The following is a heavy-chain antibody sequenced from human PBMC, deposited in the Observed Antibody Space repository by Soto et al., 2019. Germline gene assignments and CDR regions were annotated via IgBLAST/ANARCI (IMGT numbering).Heavy chain of an antibody. CDR3: ARERRYQVSGDHALDI. CDR2: ILNTGST. J-gene: IGHJ3*02. Sequence: QVQLQESGPGLVKPSETLSLTCTVSGGSISSYYLSWIRQPAGKGLEWIGRILNTGSTDCNPSLRNRVTKSVDTSNNQFSLKMSSVTAADTAVYYCARERRYQVSGDHALDIWGQGTMVTVFS. CDR1: GGSISSYY. D-gene: IGHD2-2*01. V-gene: IGHV4-4*07.